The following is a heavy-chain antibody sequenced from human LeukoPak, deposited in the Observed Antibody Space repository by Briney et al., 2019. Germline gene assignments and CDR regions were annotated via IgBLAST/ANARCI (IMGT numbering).Heavy chain of an antibody. J-gene: IGHJ4*02. CDR3: ARPEYLGSLY. Sequence: GESLKISCKVSGYPFTTHWIGWVRQMPGKGLEWMAIIFPGDSNTLYSPSFQGQVTLSVDTSISTAYLQWGSLKASDTAMYYCARPEYLGSLYWGQGTLVTVSS. CDR2: IFPGDSNT. D-gene: IGHD3-10*01. V-gene: IGHV5-51*01. CDR1: GYPFTTHW.